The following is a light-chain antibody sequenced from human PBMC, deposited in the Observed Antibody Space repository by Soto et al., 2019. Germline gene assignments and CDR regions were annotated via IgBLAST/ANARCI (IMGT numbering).Light chain of an antibody. CDR2: AAS. CDR3: QQSYSTPRT. V-gene: IGKV1-39*01. Sequence: DIQMPQSPSSLSASVGDRVTITCRASQSISSYLNWYQQKPGKAPKLLIYAASSLQSGVPSRFSGSGSGTDFTLTISSLQPEDFATDYCQQSYSTPRTFGPGTKVDIK. J-gene: IGKJ3*01. CDR1: QSISSY.